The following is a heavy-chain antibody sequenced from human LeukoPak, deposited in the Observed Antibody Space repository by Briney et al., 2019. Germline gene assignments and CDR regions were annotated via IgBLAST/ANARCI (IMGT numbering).Heavy chain of an antibody. D-gene: IGHD5-12*01. CDR1: GFTFSSYA. CDR2: ISGSGGST. J-gene: IGHJ5*02. V-gene: IGHV3-23*01. Sequence: TGGSLRLSCAASGFTFSSYAMSWVRQAPGKGLEWVSAISGSGGSTYYADSVKGRFTISRDNSKSTLFLQMNSLRADDTAVYYCAKEPRENSGYYVSGWFDPWGQGTLVTVSS. CDR3: AKEPRENSGYYVSGWFDP.